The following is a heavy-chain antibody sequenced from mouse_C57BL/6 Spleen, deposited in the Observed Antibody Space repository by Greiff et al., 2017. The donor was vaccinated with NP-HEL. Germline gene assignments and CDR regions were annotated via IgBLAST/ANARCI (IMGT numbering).Heavy chain of an antibody. D-gene: IGHD1-1*01. CDR3: TRRDVGSSYGY. V-gene: IGHV1-15*01. CDR2: IDPETGGT. CDR1: GYTFTDYE. J-gene: IGHJ2*01. Sequence: VQLQQSGAELVRPGASVTLSCKASGYTFTDYEMHWVKQTPVHGLEWIGAIDPETGGTAYNQKFKGKAILTADKSSSTAYMELRSLTSEDSAVYYCTRRDVGSSYGYWGQGTTLTVSS.